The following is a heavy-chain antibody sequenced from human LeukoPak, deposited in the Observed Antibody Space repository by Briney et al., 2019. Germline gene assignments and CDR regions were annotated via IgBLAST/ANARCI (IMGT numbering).Heavy chain of an antibody. Sequence: GGSLRLSCAASGFTFSSYAMSWVRQAPGKGLEWVSAISGSGGSTYYADSVKGRFTISRDNSKNTLYLQMNSLRAEDTAVYYCAKGVGVPAAIVNWYFDLWGRGTLVTVSS. D-gene: IGHD2-2*01. J-gene: IGHJ2*01. CDR3: AKGVGVPAAIVNWYFDL. V-gene: IGHV3-23*01. CDR1: GFTFSSYA. CDR2: ISGSGGST.